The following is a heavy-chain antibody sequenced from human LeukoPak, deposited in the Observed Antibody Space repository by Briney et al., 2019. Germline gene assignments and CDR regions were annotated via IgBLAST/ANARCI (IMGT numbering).Heavy chain of an antibody. J-gene: IGHJ4*02. CDR3: ARRPRFDILTGYRDTRFDY. CDR1: GFTVSSNY. V-gene: IGHV3-66*04. CDR2: IYSGGST. D-gene: IGHD3-9*01. Sequence: GGSLRLSCAASGFTVSSNYMSWVRQAPGKGLEWVSVIYSGGSTYYADSVKGRFTISRDNSKNTLYLQMNSLRAEDTAVYYCARRPRFDILTGYRDTRFDYWGQGTLVTVSS.